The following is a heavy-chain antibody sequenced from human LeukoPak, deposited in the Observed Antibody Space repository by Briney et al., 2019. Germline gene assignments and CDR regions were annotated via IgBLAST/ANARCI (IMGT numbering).Heavy chain of an antibody. J-gene: IGHJ4*02. CDR3: AKVLVLVSSNRYYFDY. Sequence: GGSLRLSCAASGLTFSGSAMSWVRQAPGKGREGVSLISGRGNSTYYADSGKGRYTISRDNSKDTLHLQIKSLRPEGTAVYYCAKVLVLVSSNRYYFDYWAREPWSPSPQ. V-gene: IGHV3-23*01. CDR1: GLTFSGSA. CDR2: ISGRGNST. D-gene: IGHD2-15*01.